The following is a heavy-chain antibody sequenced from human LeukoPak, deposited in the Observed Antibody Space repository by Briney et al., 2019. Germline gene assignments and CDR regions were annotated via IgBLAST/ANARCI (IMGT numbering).Heavy chain of an antibody. CDR1: GFTFSSYS. D-gene: IGHD3-10*01. CDR2: ISSSSSYI. J-gene: IGHJ4*02. V-gene: IGHV3-21*01. CDR3: ARLTMVRGVIRYFGY. Sequence: PGGSLRLSCAASGFTFSSYSMNWVRQAPGKGLEWVSSISSSSSYIYYADSVKGRFTISRDNAKNSLYLQMNSLRAEDTAVYYCARLTMVRGVIRYFGYWGQGTLVTVSS.